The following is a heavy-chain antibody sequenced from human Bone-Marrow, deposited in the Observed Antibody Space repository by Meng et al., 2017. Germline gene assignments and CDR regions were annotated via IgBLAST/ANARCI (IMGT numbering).Heavy chain of an antibody. J-gene: IGHJ5*02. CDR2: FFYGRGA. Sequence: QLQLQESGSGLVKPSETLSLTCTVSGGSIRSSGYYWGWVRQPPGKQLEFIGSFFYGRGAYYNPSLQSRVTISVDTSTNQLSLKVISVTAADTAVYYCARLNLGAPFDPWGQGTLVTVSS. V-gene: IGHV4-39*01. CDR1: GGSIRSSGYY. CDR3: ARLNLGAPFDP. D-gene: IGHD3-16*01.